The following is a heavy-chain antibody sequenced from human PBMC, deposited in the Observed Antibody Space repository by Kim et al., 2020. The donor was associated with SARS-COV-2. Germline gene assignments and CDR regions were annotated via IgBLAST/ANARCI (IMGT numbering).Heavy chain of an antibody. J-gene: IGHJ4*02. CDR3: ARDSGDSGIARVGARLYYFDY. D-gene: IGHD1-26*01. CDR1: GYTFTSYY. V-gene: IGHV1-46*01. CDR2: INPSGGST. Sequence: ASVKVSCKASGYTFTSYYMHWVRQAPGQGLEWMGIINPSGGSTSYAQKFQGRVTMTRDTSTSTVYMELSSLRSEDTAVYYCARDSGDSGIARVGARLYYFDYWGQGTLVTVSS.